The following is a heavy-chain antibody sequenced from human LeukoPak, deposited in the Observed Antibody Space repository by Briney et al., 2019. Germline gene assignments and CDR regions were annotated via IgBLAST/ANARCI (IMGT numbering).Heavy chain of an antibody. CDR2: IYYSGST. CDR1: GGSISSYY. V-gene: IGHV4-59*01. CDR3: ARFAGSWYYDY. J-gene: IGHJ4*02. D-gene: IGHD6-13*01. Sequence: SETLSVTCIVSGGSISSYYWSWIRQPPGKGVEWVGYIYYSGSTNYNPSLKSRVTISVDTSKNQFSLKLSSVTAAETAVYYCARFAGSWYYDYWGQGTLVTVSS.